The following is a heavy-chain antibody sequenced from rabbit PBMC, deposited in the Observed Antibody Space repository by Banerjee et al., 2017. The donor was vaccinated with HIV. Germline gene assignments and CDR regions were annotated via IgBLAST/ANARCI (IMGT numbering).Heavy chain of an antibody. J-gene: IGHJ4*01. CDR3: ARDAGYAGSNL. CDR1: GFDFSSNA. Sequence: QEQLEESGGGLVQPEGSLTLTCKASGFDFSSNAMCWVRQAPGKGPEWIACINSSSGNTVYAGWAKGRFTISKTSSTTVTLQMTSLTAADTATYFCARDAGYAGSNLWGQGTLVTVS. CDR2: INSSSGNT. V-gene: IGHV1S45*01. D-gene: IGHD4-2*01.